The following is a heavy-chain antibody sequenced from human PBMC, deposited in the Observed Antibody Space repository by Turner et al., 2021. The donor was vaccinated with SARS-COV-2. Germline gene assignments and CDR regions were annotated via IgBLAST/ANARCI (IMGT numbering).Heavy chain of an antibody. CDR1: GFTFSNSD. J-gene: IGHJ4*02. D-gene: IGHD5-18*01. CDR2: VSWNGSRT. V-gene: IGHV3-35*01. Sequence: EVQLVESGGGLVQHGGSLRLCCAASGFTFSNSDVNWVHQAPGMGLEWVSGVSWNGSRTHYADSVKGRFIISRDNSRNTLYLQTNSLRTRGYTYDAVADYWGQGTLVTVSS. CDR3: ADY.